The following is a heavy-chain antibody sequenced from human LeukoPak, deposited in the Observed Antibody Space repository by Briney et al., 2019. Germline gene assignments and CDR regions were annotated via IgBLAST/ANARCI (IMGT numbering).Heavy chain of an antibody. CDR2: IYTSGST. D-gene: IGHD4-23*01. Sequence: PSETLSLTYTVSGGSISSYYWSWIRQPAGKGLEWIGRIYTSGSTNYNPSLKSRVTMSVDTSKNPFSLKLSSVTAADTAVYYCARDQHDYGVKTSASFDIWGQGTMFTASS. J-gene: IGHJ3*02. V-gene: IGHV4-4*07. CDR3: ARDQHDYGVKTSASFDI. CDR1: GGSISSYY.